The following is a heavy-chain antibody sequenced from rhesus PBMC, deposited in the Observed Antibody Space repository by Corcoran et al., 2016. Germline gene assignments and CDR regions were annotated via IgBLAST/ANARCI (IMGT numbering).Heavy chain of an antibody. V-gene: IGHV4-147*01. CDR1: GGSISSNY. D-gene: IGHD4-23*01. Sequence: QVQLQESGPGLVKPSETLSLTCAVSGGSISSNYWSWIRQSPGKGREWIGYIYGGSGSTSYNPSLKSRVTISTDTSKNQFSLKLSSVTAADTAVYYCARQYSNYPYFDYWGQGVLVTVSS. CDR2: IYGGSGST. CDR3: ARQYSNYPYFDY. J-gene: IGHJ4*01.